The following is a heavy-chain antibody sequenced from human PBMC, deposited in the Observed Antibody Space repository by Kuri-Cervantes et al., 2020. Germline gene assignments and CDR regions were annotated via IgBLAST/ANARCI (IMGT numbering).Heavy chain of an antibody. CDR1: GYTFTSYG. V-gene: IGHV1-69*13. Sequence: SVKVSCKASGYTFTSYGISWVRQAPGQGLEWMGGIIPIFGTANYAQKFQGRVTITADESTSTAYMELSSLRSEDTAVYYCARMGHVYYYYGMDAWGQGTTVTVSS. J-gene: IGHJ6*02. D-gene: IGHD1-26*01. CDR3: ARMGHVYYYYGMDA. CDR2: IIPIFGTA.